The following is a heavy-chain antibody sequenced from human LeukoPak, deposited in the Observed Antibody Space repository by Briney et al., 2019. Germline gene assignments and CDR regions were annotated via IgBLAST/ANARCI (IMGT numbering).Heavy chain of an antibody. V-gene: IGHV4-30-2*01. Sequence: PSETLSLTCTVSGGSISSGGYYWSWIRQPPGKGLEWIGYIYHSGSTYYNPSLKSRVTISVDRSKNQFSLKLSSVTAADTAVYYCARGLYSGSYVAVDYWGQGTLVTVSS. CDR1: GGSISSGGYY. CDR2: IYHSGST. J-gene: IGHJ4*02. D-gene: IGHD5-12*01. CDR3: ARGLYSGSYVAVDY.